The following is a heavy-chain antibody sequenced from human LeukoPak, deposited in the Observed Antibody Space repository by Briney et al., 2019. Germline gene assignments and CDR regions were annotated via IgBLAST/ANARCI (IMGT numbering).Heavy chain of an antibody. J-gene: IGHJ4*02. D-gene: IGHD5-18*01. CDR1: GFTVSSNY. CDR2: IYSGGST. CDR3: ARVGRYSYGLLDY. V-gene: IGHV3-53*01. Sequence: GGSLRLSCAASGFTVSSNYMSWVRQAPGKGLEWVSVIYSGGSTYYADSVKGRFTISRDNSKNTLYLQMNSLRAEDTAVYYCARVGRYSYGLLDYWGQGTLVTVSS.